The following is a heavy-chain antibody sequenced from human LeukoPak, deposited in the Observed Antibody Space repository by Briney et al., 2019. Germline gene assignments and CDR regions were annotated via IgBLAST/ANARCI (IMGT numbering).Heavy chain of an antibody. Sequence: PGGSLRLSCAASGFTFSSYEMNWVRQAPGKGLEWVSYISRSGSTIYYADSVKGRFTISRDNAKNSLYLQMNSLRAEDTAVYYCARDTRYSGSLFDYWGQGTLVTVSS. CDR2: ISRSGSTI. V-gene: IGHV3-48*03. CDR3: ARDTRYSGSLFDY. CDR1: GFTFSSYE. J-gene: IGHJ4*02. D-gene: IGHD1-26*01.